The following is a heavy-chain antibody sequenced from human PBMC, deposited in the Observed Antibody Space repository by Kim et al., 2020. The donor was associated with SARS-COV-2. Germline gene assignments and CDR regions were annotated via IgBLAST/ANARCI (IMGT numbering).Heavy chain of an antibody. Sequence: SETLSLTCTVSGESISSSTNYWAWVRQPPGGGLEWVGSVYNSGNTYHNPSLTSRVSVVLAASRNQFSLILSSVTAADTAVYFCARQSRILGGPKGWFDT. J-gene: IGHJ5*01. CDR1: GESISSSTNY. D-gene: IGHD3-16*01. CDR3: ARQSRILGGPKGWFDT. CDR2: VYNSGNT. V-gene: IGHV4-39*01.